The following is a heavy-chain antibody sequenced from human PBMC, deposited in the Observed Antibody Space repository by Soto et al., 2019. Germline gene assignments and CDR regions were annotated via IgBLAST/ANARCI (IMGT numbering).Heavy chain of an antibody. D-gene: IGHD6-13*01. J-gene: IGHJ6*02. CDR1: GGSISSSNW. Sequence: SETLSLTCAVSGGSISSSNWLGWVRQPPGKGLEWIGEIYHSGSTNYNPSLKSRVTISVDKSKNQFSLKLSSVTAADTAVYYCARVVVAAAGYYYYYYGMDVWGQGTTVTVSS. CDR3: ARVVVAAAGYYYYYYGMDV. V-gene: IGHV4-4*02. CDR2: IYHSGST.